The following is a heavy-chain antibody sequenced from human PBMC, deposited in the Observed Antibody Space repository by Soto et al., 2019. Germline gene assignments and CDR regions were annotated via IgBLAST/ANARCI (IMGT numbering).Heavy chain of an antibody. CDR3: ASELELRGWFDP. CDR1: GYTFTSYA. Sequence: QVQLVQSGAEEKKPGASVKVSCKASGYTFTSYAMHWVRQAPGQRLEWMGWINAGNGNTKYSQKFQGRVTITRDTSASAAYMELTSLRSEDTAVYYCASELELRGWFDPWGQGSMVTVSS. D-gene: IGHD1-7*01. J-gene: IGHJ5*02. CDR2: INAGNGNT. V-gene: IGHV1-3*05.